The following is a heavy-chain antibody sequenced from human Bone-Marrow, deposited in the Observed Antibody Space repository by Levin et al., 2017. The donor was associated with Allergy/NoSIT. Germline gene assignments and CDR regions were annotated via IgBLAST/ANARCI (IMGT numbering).Heavy chain of an antibody. CDR3: ARTSSKITLIVGFDY. V-gene: IGHV1-18*01. J-gene: IGHJ4*02. D-gene: IGHD3-22*01. CDR2: ISAHNGNT. Sequence: GESLKISCKTSGYVFSTYGFSWVRQVPGQGLEWLGWISAHNGNTNYAQKLQDRVTLTTDTSTSTAYMELRSLRSDDTAVYYCARTSSKITLIVGFDYWGQGTLVTVSS. CDR1: GYVFSTYG.